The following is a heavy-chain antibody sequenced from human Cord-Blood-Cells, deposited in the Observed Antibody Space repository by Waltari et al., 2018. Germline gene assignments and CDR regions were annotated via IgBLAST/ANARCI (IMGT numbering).Heavy chain of an antibody. CDR1: GGSISSYY. Sequence: QVQLQESGPGLVKPSETLSLTCTVSGGSISSYYWSWIRQPAGKGLEWIGRIYTSGSTHYNPPLKSRVTMAVDTSKNQFSLKLSSVTAADTAVYYCARGPLFATPDYDFWSGYYYFDYWGQGTLVTVSS. V-gene: IGHV4-4*07. CDR3: ARGPLFATPDYDFWSGYYYFDY. CDR2: IYTSGST. J-gene: IGHJ4*02. D-gene: IGHD3-3*01.